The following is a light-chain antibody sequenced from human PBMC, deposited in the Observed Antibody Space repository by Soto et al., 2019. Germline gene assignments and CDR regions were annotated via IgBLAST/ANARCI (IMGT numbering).Light chain of an antibody. J-gene: IGKJ5*01. Sequence: EIVLTQSPATLSLSPGERATLSCRASQSVSSYLAWYQQKPGQAPRLLIYDASNRATDIPARFSGSGPGTDFTLTISSLEPEDFAVYYCQQRSNWLITFGQGTRLEIK. CDR2: DAS. V-gene: IGKV3D-11*02. CDR1: QSVSSY. CDR3: QQRSNWLIT.